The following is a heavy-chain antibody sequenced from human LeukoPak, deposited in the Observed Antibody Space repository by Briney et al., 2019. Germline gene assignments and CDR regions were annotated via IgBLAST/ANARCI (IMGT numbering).Heavy chain of an antibody. CDR3: ARDHPYSSSWYNYYYGMDV. J-gene: IGHJ6*02. D-gene: IGHD6-13*01. V-gene: IGHV1-2*04. CDR1: GYTFTGYY. CDR2: INPNSGGT. Sequence: ASVKVSCKASGYTFTGYYMHWVRQAPGQGLEWMGWINPNSGGTNYAQKFQGWVTMTRDTSISTAYMELSRLRSDDTAVYYCARDHPYSSSWYNYYYGMDVWGQGTTVTVSS.